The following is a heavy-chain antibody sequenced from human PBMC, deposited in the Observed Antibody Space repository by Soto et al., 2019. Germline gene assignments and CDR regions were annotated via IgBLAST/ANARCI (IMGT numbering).Heavy chain of an antibody. D-gene: IGHD2-2*02. J-gene: IGHJ3*02. V-gene: IGHV3-21*01. CDR1: GFTFSSYS. CDR2: ISSSSSYI. Sequence: VGSLRLSCAASGFTFSSYSMNWVRQAPGKGLEWVSSISSSSSYIYYADSVKGRFTISRDNAKNSLYLQMNSLRAEDTAVYYCARDRCSSTSCYTLRSAFDIWGQGTMVTV. CDR3: ARDRCSSTSCYTLRSAFDI.